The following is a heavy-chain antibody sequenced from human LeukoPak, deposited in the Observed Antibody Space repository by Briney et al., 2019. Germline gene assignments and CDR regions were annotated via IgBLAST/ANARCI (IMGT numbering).Heavy chain of an antibody. Sequence: RPSETLSLTCTVSGGSISNYYWSWIRQPPGKGLEWIGYIYYSGSTNYTPSLKSRVTISVDTSKNQFSLKLSSVTAADPAVYYCVRREYSGYGIDYWGQGTLVTVSS. CDR1: GGSISNYY. CDR3: VRREYSGYGIDY. J-gene: IGHJ4*02. CDR2: IYYSGST. V-gene: IGHV4-59*08. D-gene: IGHD5-12*01.